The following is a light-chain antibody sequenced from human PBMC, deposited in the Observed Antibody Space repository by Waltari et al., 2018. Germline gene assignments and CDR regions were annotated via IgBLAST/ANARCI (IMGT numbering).Light chain of an antibody. V-gene: IGLV2-23*01. CDR2: AGS. CDR3: CSYAGSSTYV. J-gene: IGLJ1*01. CDR1: SSDVGNYNL. Sequence: QSALTQPASVSGSPGQSITIHCTGTSSDVGNYNLVSWYQQHPGKAPKLMISAGSKRPSGVSNRFSGSKSGNTASLTISGLQAEDEADYYCCSYAGSSTYVFGTGTKVTVL.